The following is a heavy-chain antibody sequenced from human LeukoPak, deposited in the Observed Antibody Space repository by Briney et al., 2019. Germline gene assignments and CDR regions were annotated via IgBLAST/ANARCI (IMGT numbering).Heavy chain of an antibody. D-gene: IGHD5-12*01. J-gene: IGHJ5*02. CDR2: ITSSSSYI. CDR1: GFTSSNYY. Sequence: KPGGSLRLSCAASGFTSSNYYMNWVRQAPGKGLEWVSSITSSSSYIYYADSVQGRFTISRDNAKNSLYLQMNSLRAEDTAVYYCARGDSGYDGLNWFDPWGQGTLVTVSS. CDR3: ARGDSGYDGLNWFDP. V-gene: IGHV3-21*01.